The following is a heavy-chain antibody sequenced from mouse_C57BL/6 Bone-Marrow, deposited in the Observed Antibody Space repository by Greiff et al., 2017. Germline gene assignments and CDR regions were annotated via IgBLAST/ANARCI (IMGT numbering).Heavy chain of an antibody. Sequence: VQLQQSGPELVKPGASVKMSCKASGYTFTDYNMHWVKQSHGKSLEWIGYINPNNGGTSYNQKFKGKATLTVNESSSTAYMELRSLTSEDSAVYYCARDSSGYAWFAYWGQGTLVTVSA. J-gene: IGHJ3*01. V-gene: IGHV1-22*01. CDR2: INPNNGGT. CDR1: GYTFTDYN. D-gene: IGHD3-2*02. CDR3: ARDSSGYAWFAY.